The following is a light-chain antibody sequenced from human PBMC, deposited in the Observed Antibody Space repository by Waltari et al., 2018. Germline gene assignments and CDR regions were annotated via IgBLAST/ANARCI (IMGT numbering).Light chain of an antibody. Sequence: QSVLTQPPSASGNPGQRVTISCSGSRSNIGSNTVNWYQQPPGTAPKLLIYNNDQRPSGVPDRFSGSKSGTSASLAISGLQSEDEADYYCAAWDDSLHGWVFGGGTKLTVL. V-gene: IGLV1-44*01. CDR3: AAWDDSLHGWV. CDR1: RSNIGSNT. J-gene: IGLJ3*02. CDR2: NND.